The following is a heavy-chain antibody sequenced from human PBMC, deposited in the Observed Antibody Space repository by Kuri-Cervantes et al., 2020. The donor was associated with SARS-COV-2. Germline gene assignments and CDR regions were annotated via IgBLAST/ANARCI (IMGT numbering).Heavy chain of an antibody. CDR2: IIPIFGST. D-gene: IGHD3-22*01. CDR3: ATKDYCGNSGYNY. CDR1: GGTFSNHA. V-gene: IGHV1-69*05. J-gene: IGHJ4*02. Sequence: SVKVSCKSSGGTFSNHAISWVRQAPGEGLEWMGGIIPIFGSTHFAQKFQGRLTITTDGSTSTAYMELSSLRSDDTAFYYCATKDYCGNSGYNYWGQGTLVTVSS.